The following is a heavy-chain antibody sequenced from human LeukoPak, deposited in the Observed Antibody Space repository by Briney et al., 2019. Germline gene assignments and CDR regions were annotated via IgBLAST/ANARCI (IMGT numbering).Heavy chain of an antibody. CDR2: IYYSGST. V-gene: IGHV4-61*01. CDR3: ARGSRGYTYG. Sequence: PSETLSLTCTVSGASVSSGSYFWSWIRQPPGNVLEWIGYIYYSGSTNYNPSLKSRVTISVDTSKNQFSLKLSSVTAADTAVYYCARGSRGYTYGWGQGTLVTVSS. CDR1: GASVSSGSYF. D-gene: IGHD5-18*01. J-gene: IGHJ4*02.